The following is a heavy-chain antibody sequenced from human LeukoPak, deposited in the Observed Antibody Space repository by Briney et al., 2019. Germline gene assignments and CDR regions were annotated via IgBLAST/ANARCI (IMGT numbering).Heavy chain of an antibody. J-gene: IGHJ4*02. CDR1: GFTFSNYL. D-gene: IGHD6-19*01. V-gene: IGHV3-74*01. CDR2: INNDGTST. CDR3: ARDPTYSSGWYEDYFDY. Sequence: GGSLRLSCAASGFTFSNYLMHWVRQALGKGLVWVSRINNDGTSTNYADSLKSRLSISRDNAKNTVYLQVNNLRADDTAVYYCARDPTYSSGWYEDYFDYWGQGTLVIVSS.